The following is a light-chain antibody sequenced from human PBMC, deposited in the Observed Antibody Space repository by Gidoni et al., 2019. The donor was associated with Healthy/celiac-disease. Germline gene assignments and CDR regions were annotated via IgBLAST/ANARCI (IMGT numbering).Light chain of an antibody. CDR1: QSISSW. CDR3: PSGT. J-gene: IGKJ1*01. Sequence: DIQMTQSPSTLSASVGDRVTITCRASQSISSWLAWYQQKPGKAPKLLIYKASSLESGVPSRFSGSGSGTEFTLTISSLQPADFATYYCPSGTFGQGTKVEIK. CDR2: KAS. V-gene: IGKV1-5*03.